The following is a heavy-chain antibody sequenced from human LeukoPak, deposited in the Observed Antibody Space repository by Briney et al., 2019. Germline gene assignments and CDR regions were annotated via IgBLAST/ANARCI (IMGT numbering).Heavy chain of an antibody. CDR2: IDTSSSYK. CDR3: ARGRSITLLRGVAISDGFDI. V-gene: IGHV3-21*01. Sequence: GGSLRLSCAASGFTFSTHGMNWVRQAPGKGLEWVSFIDTSSSYKYYADSVKGRFTISRDNAKNSLYLQMKSLRADDTALYYCARGRSITLLRGVAISDGFDIWGQGTMVTVSS. J-gene: IGHJ3*02. CDR1: GFTFSTHG. D-gene: IGHD3-10*01.